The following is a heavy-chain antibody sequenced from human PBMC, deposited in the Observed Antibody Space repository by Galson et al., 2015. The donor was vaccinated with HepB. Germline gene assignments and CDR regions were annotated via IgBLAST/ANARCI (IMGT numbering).Heavy chain of an antibody. V-gene: IGHV4-61*02. CDR1: GGSISSGSYY. CDR2: IYTSGST. J-gene: IGHJ6*02. CDR3: ARDLEIFGVVMPYGMDV. Sequence: TLSLTCTVSGGSISSGSYYWSWIRQPAGQGLEWIGRIYTSGSTNYNPSLKSRVTISVDTSKNQFSLKLSSVTAADTAVYYCARDLEIFGVVMPYGMDVWGQGTTVTVSS. D-gene: IGHD3-3*01.